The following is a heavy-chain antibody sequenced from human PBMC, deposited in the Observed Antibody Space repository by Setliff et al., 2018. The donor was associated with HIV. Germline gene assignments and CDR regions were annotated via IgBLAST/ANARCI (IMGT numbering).Heavy chain of an antibody. D-gene: IGHD5-12*01. V-gene: IGHV3-23*01. Sequence: GSLRLSCAASGFKFRDYTLSWLRQFPGKGLEWVSAIAGNKGTTFYADSVKGRFTISKDNSENTIFLQMSSLRAEDTAIYYCARDEDGYNHFDFWGQGTLVTVSS. J-gene: IGHJ4*02. CDR1: GFKFRDYT. CDR3: ARDEDGYNHFDF. CDR2: IAGNKGTT.